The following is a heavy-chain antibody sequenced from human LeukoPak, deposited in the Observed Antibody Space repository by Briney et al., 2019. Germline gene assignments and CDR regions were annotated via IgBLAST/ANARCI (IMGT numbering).Heavy chain of an antibody. D-gene: IGHD3-10*01. J-gene: IGHJ4*02. CDR2: INAGNGNT. V-gene: IGHV1-3*01. Sequence: ASVKVSCKASGYTFTSYAMHWVRQAPGQRLEWMGWINAGNGNTKYSQKFQGRVTITRDTSASTAYMELSSLRSEDTAVYYCAAGSGGDYYFDYWGQGTLVTVSS. CDR3: AAGSGGDYYFDY. CDR1: GYTFTSYA.